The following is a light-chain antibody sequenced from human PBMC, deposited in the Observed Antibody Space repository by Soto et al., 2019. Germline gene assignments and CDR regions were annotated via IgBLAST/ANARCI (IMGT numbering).Light chain of an antibody. CDR2: DVS. J-gene: IGLJ2*01. CDR1: SSDVGGYNY. Sequence: QSALTQPASVSGSPGQSITISCTGTSSDVGGYNYVSWYQQHPGKAPKLMIYDVSNRPSGVSNRFSGSKSGNTASLTISGLQAEDEADYYCSSYTSSSLGVFDGGTKVTVL. CDR3: SSYTSSSLGV. V-gene: IGLV2-14*01.